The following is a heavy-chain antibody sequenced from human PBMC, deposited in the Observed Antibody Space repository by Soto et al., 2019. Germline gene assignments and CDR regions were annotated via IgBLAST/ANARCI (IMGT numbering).Heavy chain of an antibody. J-gene: IGHJ4*02. CDR2: VYYSGST. Sequence: QVQLQESGPGLVKPSQTRSLTCNVSGGAVSTGGHYWSWIRQHPGKGLEWIGYVYYSGSTYYNPSLRSRLTMSIDTSTNQISLNLGSVTAADTAVYYCAGSSGSYGSGSSYYYFDSWGQGTLVTVSS. D-gene: IGHD3-10*01. CDR1: GGAVSTGGHY. V-gene: IGHV4-31*03. CDR3: AGSSGSYGSGSSYYYFDS.